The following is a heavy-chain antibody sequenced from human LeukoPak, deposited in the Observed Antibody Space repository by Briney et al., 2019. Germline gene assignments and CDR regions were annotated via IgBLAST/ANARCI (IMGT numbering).Heavy chain of an antibody. Sequence: PSETLSLTCTVSGGSISSHYWSWIRQPPGKGLEWIGYIYYSGSTNHNPSLKSRVTISVDTSKNQFSLKLSSVTAADTAVYYCARTYYDILTGYYQFDYWGQGTLVTVSS. CDR2: IYYSGST. V-gene: IGHV4-59*11. CDR1: GGSISSHY. D-gene: IGHD3-9*01. CDR3: ARTYYDILTGYYQFDY. J-gene: IGHJ4*02.